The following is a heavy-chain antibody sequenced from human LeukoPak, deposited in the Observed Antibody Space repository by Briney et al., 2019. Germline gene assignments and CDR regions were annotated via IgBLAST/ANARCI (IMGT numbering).Heavy chain of an antibody. CDR1: GYTFTGYY. CDR2: INPYSGNT. V-gene: IGHV1-8*03. J-gene: IGHJ5*02. CDR3: ARTQQLVLRSPLDP. Sequence: ASVKVSCKASGYTFTGYYMHWVRQAPGQGLEWMGWINPYSGNTGYAQNFQGRITITRNTSISTAYMELSSLRSEDTAVYYCARTQQLVLRSPLDPWGQGTLVTVSS. D-gene: IGHD6-13*01.